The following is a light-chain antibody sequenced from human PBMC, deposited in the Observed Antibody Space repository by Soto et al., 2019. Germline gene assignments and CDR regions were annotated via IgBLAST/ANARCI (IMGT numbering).Light chain of an antibody. Sequence: QSALTQPASVSGSPGQSITISCTGTSSDVGSYNLVSWYQQHPGKAPKLMIYEVSKRPSGVSNRFSGSKSGNTASLTISGLQAEDEADYSCCSYAGSRTLVFGGGTKVTVL. CDR3: CSYAGSRTLV. J-gene: IGLJ2*01. CDR2: EVS. CDR1: SSDVGSYNL. V-gene: IGLV2-23*02.